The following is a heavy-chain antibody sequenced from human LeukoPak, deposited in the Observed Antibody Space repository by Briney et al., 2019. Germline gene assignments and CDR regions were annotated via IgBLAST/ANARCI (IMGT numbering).Heavy chain of an antibody. D-gene: IGHD3-16*01. CDR3: ATASWVSSADAVL. CDR1: GFIFSSYA. Sequence: GGSLTLSCAASGFIFSSYAMSWVREAPARGLEWVSSLRGNGDTFYADSVKGRFTLSRDESRNTVYLQLNNLRVEDTAVYYCATASWVSSADAVLWGQGTVVTVSS. J-gene: IGHJ4*02. CDR2: LRGNGDT. V-gene: IGHV3-23*01.